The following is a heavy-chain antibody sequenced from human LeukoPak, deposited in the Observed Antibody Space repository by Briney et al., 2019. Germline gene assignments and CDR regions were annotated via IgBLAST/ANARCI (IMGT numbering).Heavy chain of an antibody. CDR1: GGSFSGYY. D-gene: IGHD2-21*01. V-gene: IGHV4-34*01. J-gene: IGHJ4*02. Sequence: SETLSLTCAVYGGSFSGYYWSWIRQPPGKGLEWIGEINHSGSTNYNPSLKSRVTISVDTSKNQFSLKLSSVTAADTAVYYCASRPVIAFSRGTFDYWGQGTLVTVSS. CDR3: ASRPVIAFSRGTFDY. CDR2: INHSGST.